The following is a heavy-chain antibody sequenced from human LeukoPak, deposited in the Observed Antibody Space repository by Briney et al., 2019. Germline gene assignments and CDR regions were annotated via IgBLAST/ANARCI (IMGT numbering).Heavy chain of an antibody. V-gene: IGHV1-69*13. CDR2: IIPIFGTA. D-gene: IGHD2-2*01. Sequence: SVKVSCKASGGTFSSYAISWVRQAPGQGLEWMGGIIPIFGTANYAQKFQGRVTITADESTSTAYMELSSLRSEDTAVYYCARAAMKRGSTYYFGMDVWGQGTTVTVSS. CDR3: ARAAMKRGSTYYFGMDV. J-gene: IGHJ6*02. CDR1: GGTFSSYA.